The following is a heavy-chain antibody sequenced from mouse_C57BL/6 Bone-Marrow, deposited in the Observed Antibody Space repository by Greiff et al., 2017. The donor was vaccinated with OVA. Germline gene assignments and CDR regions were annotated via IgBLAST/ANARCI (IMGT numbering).Heavy chain of an antibody. Sequence: QVHVKQPGAELVKPGASVKMSCKASGYTFTSYWITWVKQRPGQGLEWIGDIYPGSGSTNYNEKFKSKATLTVDTSSSTAYMQLSSLTSEDSAVYYCARILFYSYVGAYWGQGTLVTVSA. V-gene: IGHV1-55*01. J-gene: IGHJ3*01. CDR1: GYTFTSYW. CDR2: IYPGSGST. CDR3: ARILFYSYVGAY. D-gene: IGHD2-1*01.